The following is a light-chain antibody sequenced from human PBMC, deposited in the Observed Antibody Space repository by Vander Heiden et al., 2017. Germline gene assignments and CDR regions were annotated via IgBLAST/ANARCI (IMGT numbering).Light chain of an antibody. J-gene: IGKJ1*01. V-gene: IGKV4-1*01. CDR1: QSLLYTSNNRNY. CDR2: GAS. CDR3: HQYYGIPPT. Sequence: DIVMPQSPASLSASLGERATITCQSRQSLLYTSNNRNYLGWYQHKPGQPPKLLIYGASTRGSGVPDRFSGSGSGTDFTLTITSLQAEDVAVYYCHQYYGIPPTFGQGTRVEIK.